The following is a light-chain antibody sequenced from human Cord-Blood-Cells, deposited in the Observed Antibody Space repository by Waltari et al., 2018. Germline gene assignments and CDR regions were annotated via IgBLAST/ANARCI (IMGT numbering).Light chain of an antibody. V-gene: IGLV2-14*01. CDR2: DVS. CDR1: SSDVGGYNY. CDR3: SSYTSSSTLVV. J-gene: IGLJ2*01. Sequence: QSALTQPASVSGSPGQSITISCTGTSSDVGGYNYVSWYQQHPGKAPKLMIYDVSNRPCGVSNRFSGSKSGISASLTISGLQAEDEADYYCSSYTSSSTLVVFGGGTKLTVL.